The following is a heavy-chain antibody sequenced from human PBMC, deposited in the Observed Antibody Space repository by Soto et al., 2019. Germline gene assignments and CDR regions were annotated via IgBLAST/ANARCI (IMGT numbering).Heavy chain of an antibody. J-gene: IGHJ4*02. V-gene: IGHV3-23*01. CDR3: AKAPTNYGSGSYYYY. Sequence: EVQLLESGGGLVQPGGSLRLSCAASGFTFSSYAMSWVRQAPGRGLEWVSAISGSGGSTYYADSVKGRFTISRDNSKNSLYLQMNSLRAEDTAVYYCAKAPTNYGSGSYYYYWGQGTLVTVSS. CDR1: GFTFSSYA. D-gene: IGHD3-10*01. CDR2: ISGSGGST.